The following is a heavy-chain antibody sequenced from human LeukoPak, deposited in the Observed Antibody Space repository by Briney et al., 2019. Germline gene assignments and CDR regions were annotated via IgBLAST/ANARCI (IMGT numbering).Heavy chain of an antibody. Sequence: GESLKISCKGSGDSFTSNWIGWVRQMPGKGLEWMGIIYPGDSDTRYNPSFQGQVTISADKSINTAYLQWRSLKASDTAVYYCARRGPRSGYESFDSWGQGTLVTVSS. V-gene: IGHV5-51*01. CDR3: ARRGPRSGYESFDS. J-gene: IGHJ4*02. CDR2: IYPGDSDT. D-gene: IGHD5-12*01. CDR1: GDSFTSNW.